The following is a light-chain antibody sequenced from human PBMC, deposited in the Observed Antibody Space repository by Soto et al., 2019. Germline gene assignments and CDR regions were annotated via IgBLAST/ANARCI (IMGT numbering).Light chain of an antibody. CDR1: SSDVGGYNY. CDR2: EVS. CDR3: SSYTSRRTRYV. Sequence: QSALTQPASVSGSPGQSITISCTGTSSDVGGYNYVSWYQQHPGKAPKLMIYEVSHRPSGVSNRFSGSKSGNTASLTISGLQAEDEAGYYCSSYTSRRTRYVFGTGTKLTVL. V-gene: IGLV2-14*01. J-gene: IGLJ1*01.